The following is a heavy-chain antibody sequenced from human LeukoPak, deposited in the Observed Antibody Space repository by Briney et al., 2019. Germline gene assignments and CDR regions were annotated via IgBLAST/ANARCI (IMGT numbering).Heavy chain of an antibody. V-gene: IGHV4-38-2*02. CDR2: IYHSGST. Sequence: ASETLSLTCTVSGYSISSGYYWGWIRQPPGKGLEWIGSIYHSGSTYYNPSLKSRVTISVDTSKNQFSLKLSSVTAADTAVYYCAKELKMAAVGTVGFDIWGQGTMVTVSS. CDR3: AKELKMAAVGTVGFDI. CDR1: GYSISSGYY. D-gene: IGHD6-13*01. J-gene: IGHJ3*02.